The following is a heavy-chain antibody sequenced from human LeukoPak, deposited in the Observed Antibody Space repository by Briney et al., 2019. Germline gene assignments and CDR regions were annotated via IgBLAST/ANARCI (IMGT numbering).Heavy chain of an antibody. J-gene: IGHJ6*02. CDR1: GFTVSGVY. V-gene: IGHV3-53*05. D-gene: IGHD3-10*01. Sequence: PGGSLRLSCVASGFTVSGVYMSWVRQAPGQGLDWVSVIYSDDSTYYADSVKGRFTISRDNSKNTLNLQMNSLRAEDTAVYYCARELLSYYYYGMDVWGQGTTVTVSS. CDR3: ARELLSYYYYGMDV. CDR2: IYSDDST.